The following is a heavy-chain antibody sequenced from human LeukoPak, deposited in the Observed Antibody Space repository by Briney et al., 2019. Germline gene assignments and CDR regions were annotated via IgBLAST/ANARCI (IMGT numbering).Heavy chain of an antibody. D-gene: IGHD3-9*01. J-gene: IGHJ4*02. CDR1: GFTFSSYG. V-gene: IGHV3-33*01. CDR3: ARDLGYYDILTGYYPDY. Sequence: PGRSLRLSCAASGFTFSSYGMHWVRQAPGKGLEWVAVIWYDGSNKYYADSVKGRFTISSDNSKNTLYLQMNSLRAEDTAVYYCARDLGYYDILTGYYPDYWGQGTLVTVSS. CDR2: IWYDGSNK.